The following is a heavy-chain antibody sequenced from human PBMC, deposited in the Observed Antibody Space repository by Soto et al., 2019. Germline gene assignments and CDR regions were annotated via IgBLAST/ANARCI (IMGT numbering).Heavy chain of an antibody. V-gene: IGHV1-2*02. Sequence: GASVKVSCKASGHTFTGYYMHWVRQAPGQGLEWMGWINPNSGGTNYAQKFQGRVTMTSDTSIGTAYMELSRLRSDDTAVYFCARASWPMTTIISGWLDPWGLGTLVTVSS. D-gene: IGHD2-21*02. CDR1: GHTFTGYY. J-gene: IGHJ5*02. CDR2: INPNSGGT. CDR3: ARASWPMTTIISGWLDP.